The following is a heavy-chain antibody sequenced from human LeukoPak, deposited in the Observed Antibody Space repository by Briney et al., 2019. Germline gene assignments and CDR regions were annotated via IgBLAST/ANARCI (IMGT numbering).Heavy chain of an antibody. Sequence: GGSLRLSCAASGFTFSDYYMSWIRQAPGKGLEWVSYISSSSSYTNYADSVKGRFTISRDNAKNSLYLQMNSLRAEDTAVYYCASSYCSGGSCYAFDYWGQGTLVTVSS. J-gene: IGHJ4*02. CDR2: ISSSSSYT. CDR1: GFTFSDYY. D-gene: IGHD2-15*01. V-gene: IGHV3-11*06. CDR3: ASSYCSGGSCYAFDY.